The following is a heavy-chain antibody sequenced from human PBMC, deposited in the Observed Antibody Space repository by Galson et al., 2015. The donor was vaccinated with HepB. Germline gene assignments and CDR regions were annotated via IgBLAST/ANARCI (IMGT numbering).Heavy chain of an antibody. CDR2: IIPILGIA. J-gene: IGHJ4*02. D-gene: IGHD5-12*01. CDR3: AREAIYSGYDLFDY. Sequence: SVKVSCKASGGTFSSYTISWVRQAPGQGLEWMGRIIPILGIANYAQKFQGRVTITADKSTSTAYMELSSLRSEDTAVYYCAREAIYSGYDLFDYWGQGTLVTVSS. V-gene: IGHV1-69*04. CDR1: GGTFSSYT.